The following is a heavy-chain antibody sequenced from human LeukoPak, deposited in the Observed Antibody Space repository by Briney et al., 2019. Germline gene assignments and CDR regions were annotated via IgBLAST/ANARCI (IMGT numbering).Heavy chain of an antibody. D-gene: IGHD4-23*01. V-gene: IGHV1-69*04. J-gene: IGHJ6*02. Sequence: SVKVSCKASGGTFSSYAISWVRQAPGQGLEWMGRIIPILGIANYAQKFQGRVTITADKSTRTAYMELSSLRSEDTAVYYCARERTTVVTWRGRYYGMDVWGQGTTVTVSS. CDR1: GGTFSSYA. CDR3: ARERTTVVTWRGRYYGMDV. CDR2: IIPILGIA.